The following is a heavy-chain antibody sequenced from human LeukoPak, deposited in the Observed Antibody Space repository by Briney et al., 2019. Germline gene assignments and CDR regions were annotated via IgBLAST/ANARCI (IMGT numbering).Heavy chain of an antibody. CDR3: ARAGSIGVFGVVTYRPDDDAFDI. D-gene: IGHD3-3*01. J-gene: IGHJ3*02. CDR1: GGSISSYY. CDR2: IYYSGST. V-gene: IGHV4-59*01. Sequence: PSETLSLTCTVSGGSISSYYWSWIRQPPGKGLEWIGYIYYSGSTNYNPSLKSRVTISVDTSKNQFSLKLSSVTAADTAVYYCARAGSIGVFGVVTYRPDDDAFDIWGQGTMVTVSS.